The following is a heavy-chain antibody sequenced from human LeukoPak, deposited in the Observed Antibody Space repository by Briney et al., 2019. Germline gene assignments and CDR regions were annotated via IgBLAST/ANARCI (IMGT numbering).Heavy chain of an antibody. V-gene: IGHV1-24*01. CDR3: ATDSRGPKKWELLHY. CDR2: FDPEDGET. Sequence: ASVKVSCKVSGYTLTELSMHWVRQAPGKGLEWMGGFDPEDGETIYAQKFQGRVTMTEDTSTDTAYMELSSLRSEDTAVYYCATDSRGPKKWELLHYWGQGTLVTVSS. D-gene: IGHD1-26*01. CDR1: GYTLTELS. J-gene: IGHJ4*02.